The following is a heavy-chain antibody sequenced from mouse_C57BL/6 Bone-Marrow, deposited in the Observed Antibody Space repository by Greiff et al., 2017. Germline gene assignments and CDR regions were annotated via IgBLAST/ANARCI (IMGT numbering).Heavy chain of an antibody. CDR3: APTFGY. CDR1: GYAFSSSW. V-gene: IGHV1-82*01. J-gene: IGHJ4*01. D-gene: IGHD5-5*01. Sequence: VKLMESGPELVKPGASVKISCKASGYAFSSSWMNWVKQRPGKGLEWIGRIYPGDGDTNYNGKFKGKATLTADKSSSTAYMQLSSLTSEDSAVYFCAPTFGYWGQGTSVTVSS. CDR2: IYPGDGDT.